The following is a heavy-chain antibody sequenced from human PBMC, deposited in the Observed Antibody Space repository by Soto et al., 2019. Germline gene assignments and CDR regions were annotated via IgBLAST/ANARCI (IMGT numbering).Heavy chain of an antibody. J-gene: IGHJ6*02. CDR2: ISYDGSNK. V-gene: IGHV3-30*18. Sequence: PGGSLRLSCAASGFTFSSYGMHWVRQAPGKGLEWVAVISYDGSNKYYADSVKGRFTISRDNSKNTLYLQMNSLRAEDTAVYYCAKERPPAARRYYGMDVWGQGTTVTVSS. D-gene: IGHD6-6*01. CDR3: AKERPPAARRYYGMDV. CDR1: GFTFSSYG.